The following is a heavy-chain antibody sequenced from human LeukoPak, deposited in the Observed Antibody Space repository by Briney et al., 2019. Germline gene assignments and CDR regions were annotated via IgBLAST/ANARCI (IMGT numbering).Heavy chain of an antibody. CDR2: IYHSGST. D-gene: IGHD3-3*01. CDR3: ARAPYDFWSGFYYYYGMDV. Sequence: SETLSLTCAVSGGSISSSNWWSWVRQPPGKGLAWIGEIYHSGSTNYNPSLKSRVTISVDKSKNQFSLKLSSVTAADTAVYYCARAPYDFWSGFYYYYGMDVWGQGTTVTVSS. J-gene: IGHJ6*02. CDR1: GGSISSSNW. V-gene: IGHV4-4*02.